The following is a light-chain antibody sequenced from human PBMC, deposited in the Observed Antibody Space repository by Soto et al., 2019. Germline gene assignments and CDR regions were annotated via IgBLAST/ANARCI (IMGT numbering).Light chain of an antibody. Sequence: EIVLTQSPGTLSLSPGERATLSCRASQSVSNNYLAWYQQKPGQAPRLLIYGASNRATGIPDRFSGSGSGTEFTLTISRREPEDCAVYHCKQYGDSIPFCGGTKVDI. V-gene: IGKV3-20*01. CDR1: QSVSNNY. J-gene: IGKJ4*01. CDR3: KQYGDSIP. CDR2: GAS.